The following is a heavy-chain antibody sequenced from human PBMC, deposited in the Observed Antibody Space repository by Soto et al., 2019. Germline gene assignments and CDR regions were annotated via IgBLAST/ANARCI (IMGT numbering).Heavy chain of an antibody. J-gene: IGHJ4*02. CDR3: AKARGSSWYSFDY. CDR1: GFTFSSYA. D-gene: IGHD6-13*01. Sequence: EVQLLESGGGLVQPGGSLRLSCAASGFTFSSYAMNWVRQAPGKGLEWVSVIISSGVSTYYADSVKGRFTISRDISKNTLYLQMNSLRAEDTAVYYCAKARGSSWYSFDYCGQGTLVTVSS. CDR2: IISSGVST. V-gene: IGHV3-23*01.